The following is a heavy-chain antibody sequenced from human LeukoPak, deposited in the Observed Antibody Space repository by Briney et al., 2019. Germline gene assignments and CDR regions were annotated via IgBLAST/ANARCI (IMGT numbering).Heavy chain of an antibody. V-gene: IGHV1-24*01. D-gene: IGHD3-10*01. CDR3: ARCGSGSYYNGYFDY. J-gene: IGHJ4*02. CDR1: GYTLTELS. CDR2: FDPEDGET. Sequence: GASVKVSCKVSGYTLTELSMHWVRQAPGKGLEWMGDFDPEDGETIYAQKFQGRVTITADESTSTAYMELSSLRSEDTAVYYCARCGSGSYYNGYFDYWGQGTLVTVSS.